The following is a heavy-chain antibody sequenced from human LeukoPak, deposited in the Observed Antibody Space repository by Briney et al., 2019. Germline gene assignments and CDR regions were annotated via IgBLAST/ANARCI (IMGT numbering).Heavy chain of an antibody. D-gene: IGHD6-13*01. CDR2: ISAYNDNT. Sequence: ASVKVSCKASGYTFASYGISWVRQSPGQGLEWMGWISAYNDNTKYAQNLQGRVTLTTDPSTSTAYMESRSLTSDDTALYYCARDTARITTPGGPDYWGQGTLVTVSS. V-gene: IGHV1-18*01. J-gene: IGHJ4*02. CDR3: ARDTARITTPGGPDY. CDR1: GYTFASYG.